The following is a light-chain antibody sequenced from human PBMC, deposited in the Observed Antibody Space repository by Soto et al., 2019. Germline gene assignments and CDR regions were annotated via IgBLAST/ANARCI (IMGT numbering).Light chain of an antibody. CDR1: QSVTTY. CDR2: DAS. J-gene: IGKJ1*01. Sequence: EIVMTQSPGTLSLSPGERATLSCRASQSVTTYLAWYQQKPGQAPRLLIYDASKRATGIPARFSGSGSGTDFTLTISSLEPGDFAVYYCQQRSNWPATFGQGTKVDIK. CDR3: QQRSNWPAT. V-gene: IGKV3-11*01.